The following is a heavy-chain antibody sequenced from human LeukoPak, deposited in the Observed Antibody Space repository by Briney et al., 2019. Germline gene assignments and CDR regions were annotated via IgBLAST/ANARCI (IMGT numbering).Heavy chain of an antibody. CDR2: VNDGGDNT. V-gene: IGHV3-23*01. CDR1: GFTFSSYA. CDR3: AKARGTTGWLPYFDY. J-gene: IGHJ4*02. D-gene: IGHD6-19*01. Sequence: GGSLRLSCSASGFTFSSYAMSWDRQAPGKGLEWVSSVNDGGDNTYYADYLRGRFTVSRDNSRNTLWLQMNSLRAEDTAIYYCAKARGTTGWLPYFDYWGQGALVTVSS.